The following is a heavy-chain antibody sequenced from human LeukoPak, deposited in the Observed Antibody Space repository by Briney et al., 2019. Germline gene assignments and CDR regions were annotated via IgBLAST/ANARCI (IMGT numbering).Heavy chain of an antibody. V-gene: IGHV3-30*02. CDR2: IRYDGSNK. J-gene: IGHJ4*02. CDR1: GFTFSSYG. D-gene: IGHD5-12*01. Sequence: GGSLRLSCAASGFTFSSYGMHWVRQAPGKGLEWVAFIRYDGSNKYYADSVKGRFTISRDNSKNTLYLQMNSLRAEGTAVYYCAKDISGYDRDPDYWGQGTLVTVSS. CDR3: AKDISGYDRDPDY.